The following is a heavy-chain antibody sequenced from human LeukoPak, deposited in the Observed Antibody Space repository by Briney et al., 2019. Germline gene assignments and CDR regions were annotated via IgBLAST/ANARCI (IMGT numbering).Heavy chain of an antibody. CDR3: VKKFASGAYPYDY. V-gene: IGHV3-64*05. J-gene: IGHJ4*02. CDR2: ISSGGGIT. Sequence: PGGSLRLSCSASGFTFSTSPMHWVRQAPGRRLGYVSGISSGGGITDYADSVKGRFIISRDNSKNTLYVQMSSLRVEDTAVYYCVKKFASGAYPYDYWGQGILVTVSS. D-gene: IGHD3-10*01. CDR1: GFTFSTSP.